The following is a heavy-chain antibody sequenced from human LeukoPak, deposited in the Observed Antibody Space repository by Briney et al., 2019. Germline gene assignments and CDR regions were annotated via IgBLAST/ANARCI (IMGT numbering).Heavy chain of an antibody. CDR3: ASLTGFFDY. CDR1: GDSISSSSHY. V-gene: IGHV4-39*01. Sequence: SETLSLTCTVSGDSISSSSHYWAWIRQPPGEGLDWIGSILYSGSTYYNPSLKSRVTVSADTSKNQFSLKLSSVTAADTAVYYCASLTGFFDYWGQGTLVTVSS. CDR2: ILYSGST. J-gene: IGHJ4*02. D-gene: IGHD7-27*01.